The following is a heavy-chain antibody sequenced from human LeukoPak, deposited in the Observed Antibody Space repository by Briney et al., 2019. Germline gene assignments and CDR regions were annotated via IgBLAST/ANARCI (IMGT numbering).Heavy chain of an antibody. CDR3: ARLINGYYYYYGMDV. V-gene: IGHV4-34*01. J-gene: IGHJ6*02. D-gene: IGHD2-8*01. CDR2: INHSGST. Sequence: SETLSLTCAVYGGSFSGYYWSWIRQPPGKGLEWIGEINHSGSTNYNPSLKSRVTISVDTSKNQFSLKLSSVTAADTAVYYCARLINGYYYYYGMDVWGQGTTVTVSS. CDR1: GGSFSGYY.